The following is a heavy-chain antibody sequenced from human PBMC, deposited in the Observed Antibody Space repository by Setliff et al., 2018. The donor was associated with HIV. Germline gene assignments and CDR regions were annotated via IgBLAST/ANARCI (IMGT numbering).Heavy chain of an antibody. V-gene: IGHV3-30*04. CDR3: ARGVTLVRGGRGDI. Sequence: PGGSLRLSCEASESTFYAMHWVRQAPGKGLEWLAVISYDGTSKYYADSVKGRFTISRDNSTSTAYMELSSLRSEDTAVYYCARGVTLVRGGRGDIWGQGTMVTVSS. D-gene: IGHD3-10*01. CDR2: ISYDGTSK. J-gene: IGHJ3*02. CDR1: ESTFYA.